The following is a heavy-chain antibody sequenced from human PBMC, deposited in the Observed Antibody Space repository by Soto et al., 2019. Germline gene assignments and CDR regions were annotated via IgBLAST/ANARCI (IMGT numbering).Heavy chain of an antibody. V-gene: IGHV1-18*01. Sequence: QVQLVQSGAELKMPGASVKVSCQASGYTFSDYGVSWLRQAPGQGLEWMGWVSPYNGDTKYAQKFQGRVTMTTDTSTNTAYMELSSLRSYDTSMYYCSLDSGENRHIFSDRWGQGTLVTVSS. CDR2: VSPYNGDT. CDR1: GYTFSDYG. CDR3: SLDSGENRHIFSDR. J-gene: IGHJ5*02. D-gene: IGHD2-21*01.